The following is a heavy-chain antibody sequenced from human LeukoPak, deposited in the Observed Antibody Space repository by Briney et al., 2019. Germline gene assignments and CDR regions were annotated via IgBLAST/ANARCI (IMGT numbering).Heavy chain of an antibody. V-gene: IGHV4-39*07. J-gene: IGHJ3*02. CDR2: S. CDR3: ARVPNLTGYWRVSAFDI. D-gene: IGHD3-9*01. CDR1: GGSMTDGDYY. Sequence: SETLSLTCSVSGGSMTDGDYYWGWVRQSPGTGLQWIAASYQGASLKSRVTISLDTSKNQFSLRLTSVTAADTAVYYCARVPNLTGYWRVSAFDIWGQGTMVTVSS.